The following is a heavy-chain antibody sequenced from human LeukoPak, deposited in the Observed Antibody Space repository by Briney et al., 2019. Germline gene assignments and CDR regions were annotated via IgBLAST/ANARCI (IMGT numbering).Heavy chain of an antibody. CDR1: GYTFTSYY. D-gene: IGHD3-16*01. CDR3: ARDPFFMITFGGGVWFDP. J-gene: IGHJ5*02. CDR2: INPNSGGT. Sequence: PVASVKVSCKASGYTFTSYYMHWVRQAPGQGLEWMGWINPNSGGTNYAQKFQGRVTMTRDTSISTAYMELSRLRSDDTAVYYCARDPFFMITFGGGVWFDPWGQGTLVTVSS. V-gene: IGHV1-2*02.